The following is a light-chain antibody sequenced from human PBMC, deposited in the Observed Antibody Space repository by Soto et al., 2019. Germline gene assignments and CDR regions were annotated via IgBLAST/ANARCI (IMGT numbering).Light chain of an antibody. V-gene: IGLV9-49*01. J-gene: IGLJ2*01. CDR3: GADHGSGNNFVVV. Sequence: QLVLTQPPSASASLGASVTLTCTLSSGYSNYKVDWYQQRPGKGPRFVMRVGTGGIEGSKGDGIPDRFSVLGSGLNRSLTIKNIQEEDESDYHCGADHGSGNNFVVVFGGGTKLTVL. CDR1: SGYSNYK. CDR2: VGTGGIEG.